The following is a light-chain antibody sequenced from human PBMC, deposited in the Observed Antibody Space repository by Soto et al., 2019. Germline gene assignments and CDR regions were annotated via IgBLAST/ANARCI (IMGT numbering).Light chain of an antibody. J-gene: IGKJ4*01. Sequence: DIVMTQAPLSLPVTPGEPASISCRSSQSLLHSNGYNYLDWYVQKPGQSPQLLIYLGSSRASGVPDRFSGSGSGTDFTLQISRVEADDVGVYYCMQALQTPLTFGGGTRVEI. V-gene: IGKV2-28*01. CDR3: MQALQTPLT. CDR1: QSLLHSNGYNY. CDR2: LGS.